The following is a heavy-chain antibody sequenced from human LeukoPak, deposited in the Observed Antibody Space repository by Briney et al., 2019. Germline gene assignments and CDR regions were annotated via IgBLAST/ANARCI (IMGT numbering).Heavy chain of an antibody. CDR2: FDPEDGET. D-gene: IGHD6-19*01. CDR3: ATVAVAGPDNRYYYYYYMDV. J-gene: IGHJ6*03. Sequence: ASVKVSCKVFGYTLTELSMHWVRQAPGKGLEWMGGFDPEDGETIYAQKFQGRVTMTEDTSTDTAYMELSSLRSEDTAVYYCATVAVAGPDNRYYYYYYMDVWGKGTTVTVSS. CDR1: GYTLTELS. V-gene: IGHV1-24*01.